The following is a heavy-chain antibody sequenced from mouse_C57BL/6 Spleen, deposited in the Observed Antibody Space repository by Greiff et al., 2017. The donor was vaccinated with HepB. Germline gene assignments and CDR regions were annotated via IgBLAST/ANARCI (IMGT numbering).Heavy chain of an antibody. J-gene: IGHJ4*01. CDR1: GYTFTSYW. V-gene: IGHV1-59*01. CDR3: ARGGNYEGDYAMDY. D-gene: IGHD2-1*01. Sequence: QVHVKQPGAELVRPGTSVKLSCKASGYTFTSYWMHWVKQRPGQGLEWIGVIDPSDSYTNYNQKFKGKATLTVDTSSSTAYMQLSSLTSEDSAVYYCARGGNYEGDYAMDYWGQGTSVTVSS. CDR2: IDPSDSYT.